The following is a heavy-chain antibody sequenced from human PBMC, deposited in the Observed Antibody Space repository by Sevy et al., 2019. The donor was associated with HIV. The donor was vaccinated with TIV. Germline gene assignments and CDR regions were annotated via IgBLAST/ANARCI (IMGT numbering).Heavy chain of an antibody. J-gene: IGHJ3*02. CDR3: AKDFYDSSGYYPMEAFDI. CDR1: GFTFTTYA. Sequence: GGSLRLSCAAFGFTFTTYAMGWVRQAPGKGLKRVSTLSGSGASTYYADSVKGRFTISRDNSKNTLFLQMDSLRAEDTAVYYCAKDFYDSSGYYPMEAFDICGQGTMVTVSS. CDR2: LSGSGAST. V-gene: IGHV3-23*01. D-gene: IGHD3-22*01.